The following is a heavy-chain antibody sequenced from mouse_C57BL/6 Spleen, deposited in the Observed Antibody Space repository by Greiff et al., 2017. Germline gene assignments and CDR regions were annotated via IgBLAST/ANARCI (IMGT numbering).Heavy chain of an antibody. V-gene: IGHV1-59*01. J-gene: IGHJ2*01. CDR1: GYTFTSYW. CDR2: IDPSDSYT. Sequence: QVQLQQPGAELVRPGTSVKLSCKASGYTFTSYWMHWVKQRPGQGLEWIGVIDPSDSYTNYNQKFKGKATLTVDTSSSTAYMQRSSLTSEDSAVYYCARDGYDYFDDWGKGTTLTVSS. D-gene: IGHD2-2*01. CDR3: ARDGYDYFDD.